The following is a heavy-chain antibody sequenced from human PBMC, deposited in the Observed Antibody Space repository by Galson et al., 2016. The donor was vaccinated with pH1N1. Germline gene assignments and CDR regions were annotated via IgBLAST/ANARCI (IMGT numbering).Heavy chain of an antibody. J-gene: IGHJ4*02. CDR3: ARAIAAAGSL. Sequence: SLRLSCAASGFTFTNYAIHWVRQAPGKGLEWVSFISVSSLSTYYADSVKGRFTISRDTSKNTVYLQMNSLRAEDTAVYYCARAIAAAGSLWGQGTMVTVSS. V-gene: IGHV3-23*01. CDR2: ISVSSLST. CDR1: GFTFTNYA. D-gene: IGHD6-13*01.